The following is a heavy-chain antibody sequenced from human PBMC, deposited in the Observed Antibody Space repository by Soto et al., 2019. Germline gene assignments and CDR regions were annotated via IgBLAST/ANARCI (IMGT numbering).Heavy chain of an antibody. CDR3: VRVDWNDAGS. CDR1: GVSFSSTIAA. V-gene: IGHV6-1*01. Sequence: SQPLSLTCSISGVSFSSTIAAWECIRQTPSRGFEWLGRTRYTSKWSYEYARSVKGRITISPDTSKNHFSLQLDSVTPEDTAVYYCVRVDWNDAGSWGQGTLVTVSS. CDR2: TRYTSKWSY. D-gene: IGHD1-1*01. J-gene: IGHJ4*02.